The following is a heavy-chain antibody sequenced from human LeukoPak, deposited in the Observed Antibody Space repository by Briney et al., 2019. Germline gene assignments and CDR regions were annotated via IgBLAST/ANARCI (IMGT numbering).Heavy chain of an antibody. D-gene: IGHD5-12*01. J-gene: IGHJ4*02. Sequence: ASVKVSCKASGYTFTGYYMHWVRQAPGQGLEWMGWINPNSGGTNYAQKFQGRVTMTRDTSISTAYMELSRLRSDDTAVYYCARTPGYSDYDPFDYWGQGTRVTVSS. CDR2: INPNSGGT. V-gene: IGHV1-2*02. CDR3: ARTPGYSDYDPFDY. CDR1: GYTFTGYY.